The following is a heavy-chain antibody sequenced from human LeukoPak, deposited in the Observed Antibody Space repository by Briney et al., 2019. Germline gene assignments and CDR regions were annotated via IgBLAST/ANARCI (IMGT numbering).Heavy chain of an antibody. Sequence: ASVKVSCKASGYTFTSYYMHWVRQAPGQGLEWMGIINPSGGSTSYAQKFQGRVTMTRDTSISTAYMELSRLRSDDTAVYYCARDRYYYDSSDLFDYWGQGTLVTVSS. CDR3: ARDRYYYDSSDLFDY. D-gene: IGHD3-22*01. CDR2: INPSGGST. V-gene: IGHV1-46*01. J-gene: IGHJ4*02. CDR1: GYTFTSYY.